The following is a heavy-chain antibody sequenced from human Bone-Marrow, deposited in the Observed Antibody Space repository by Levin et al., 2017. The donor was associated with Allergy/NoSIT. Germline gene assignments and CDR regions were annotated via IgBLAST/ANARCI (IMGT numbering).Heavy chain of an antibody. CDR3: AKTGQLDS. Sequence: SGGSLRLSCAASGFTFSIYAMSWVRQAPGKGLEWVSLISNTGGNTYYADSVKGRFTISRDNSKNTVHLQMNSLRVEDTAIYYCAKTGQLDSWGQGTLVTVSS. CDR2: ISNTGGNT. CDR1: GFTFSIYA. J-gene: IGHJ4*02. V-gene: IGHV3-23*01.